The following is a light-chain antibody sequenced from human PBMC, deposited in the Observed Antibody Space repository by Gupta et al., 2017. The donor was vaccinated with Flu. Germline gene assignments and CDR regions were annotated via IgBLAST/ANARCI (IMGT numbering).Light chain of an antibody. CDR1: NIASKC. V-gene: IGLV3-21*02. J-gene: IGLJ2*01. CDR3: QVWDTSSDHVV. CDR2: DDS. Sequence: YVLTQPPSVSVAPGQTARITCGGDNIASKCEHWCQQKPGQAPVLVVYDDSDRPSGIPERFSGSNSGNTATLTISRVEAGDEADYYCQVWDTSSDHVVFGGGTKLTVL.